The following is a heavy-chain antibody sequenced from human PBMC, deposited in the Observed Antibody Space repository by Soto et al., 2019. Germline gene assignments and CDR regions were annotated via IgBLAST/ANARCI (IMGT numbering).Heavy chain of an antibody. CDR3: ARGNFIVVVPAAGNYGMDV. J-gene: IGHJ6*02. Sequence: SETLSLTCTVSGGSISSYYWSWIRQPPGKGLEWIGYIYYSGSTNYNPSLKSRVTISVDTSKNQFSLKLSSVTAADTAVYYCARGNFIVVVPAAGNYGMDVWGQGTTVTV. CDR2: IYYSGST. D-gene: IGHD2-2*01. V-gene: IGHV4-59*01. CDR1: GGSISSYY.